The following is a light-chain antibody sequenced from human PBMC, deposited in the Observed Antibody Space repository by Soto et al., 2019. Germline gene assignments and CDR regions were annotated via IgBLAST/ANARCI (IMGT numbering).Light chain of an antibody. J-gene: IGLJ3*02. CDR2: GNT. Sequence: QTVVMQPPSVSGAPGRRVTISCTGSSSNIGAGYDVHWYQQLPGTAPKLLIYGNTNRPSGVPDRFSGSKSGTSASLAITGLQAEDEADYYCQSYDNSLSGWVFGGGTKLTVL. CDR3: QSYDNSLSGWV. CDR1: SSNIGAGYD. V-gene: IGLV1-40*01.